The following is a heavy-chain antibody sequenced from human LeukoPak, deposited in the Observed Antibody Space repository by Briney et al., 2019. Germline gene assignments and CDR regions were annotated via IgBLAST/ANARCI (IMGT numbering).Heavy chain of an antibody. CDR1: GGSFSGYY. CDR3: ARHGPDSSGFNWFDP. CDR2: IYYSGST. J-gene: IGHJ5*02. Sequence: PSETLSLTCAVYGGSFSGYYWSWIRQPPGKGLEWIGTIYYSGSTNYNPSLKSRLTISVDTSKNQFSLKLSSVTAADTAVYYCARHGPDSSGFNWFDPWGQGTLVTVSS. D-gene: IGHD6-19*01. V-gene: IGHV4-34*01.